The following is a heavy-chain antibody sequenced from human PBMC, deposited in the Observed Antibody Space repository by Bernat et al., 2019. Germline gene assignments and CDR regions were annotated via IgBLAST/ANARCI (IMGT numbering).Heavy chain of an antibody. CDR3: ARGTSTSAPYMDV. J-gene: IGHJ6*03. CDR2: INQDGSQE. Sequence: VQLAESGGGLVQPGGSLRLSCAASGFTFSSYWMMWVRQAPGKGLEWVANINQDGSQEYYVDSVKGRFTISRDNAKNSLYLQMNSLRAEDTAVYYCARGTSTSAPYMDVWGKGTTVTVSS. V-gene: IGHV3-7*03. CDR1: GFTFSSYW.